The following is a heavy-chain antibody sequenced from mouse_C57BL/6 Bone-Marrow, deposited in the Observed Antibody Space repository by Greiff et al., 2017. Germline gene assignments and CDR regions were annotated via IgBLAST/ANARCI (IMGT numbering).Heavy chain of an antibody. J-gene: IGHJ2*01. CDR3: VREGYYGSSYVRGYFDY. D-gene: IGHD1-1*01. CDR2: IRSKSSNYST. V-gene: IGHV10-3*01. CDR1: GFTFNTYA. Sequence: EVMLVESGGGLVQPKGSLKLSCAASGFTFNTYAMHWVRQAPGQGLEWVARIRSKSSNYSTYYADSVKDRFTISRDDSQSMLYLQMNNLKTEDTAMYYCVREGYYGSSYVRGYFDYWGQGTTLTVSS.